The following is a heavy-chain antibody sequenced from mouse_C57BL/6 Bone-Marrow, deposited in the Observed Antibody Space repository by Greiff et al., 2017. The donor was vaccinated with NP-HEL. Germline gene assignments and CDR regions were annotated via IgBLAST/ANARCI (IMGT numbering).Heavy chain of an antibody. J-gene: IGHJ3*01. CDR3: ARKAYYGRSYEVAY. D-gene: IGHD1-1*01. V-gene: IGHV1-50*01. CDR1: GYTFTTYW. CDR2: IDPSDSYP. Sequence: QVQLQQPGAELVKPGASVKLSCKASGYTFTTYWMQWVKQRPGQGLEWIGEIDPSDSYPTYNQKFKGKATLTVDTSSSPASMHLRSLTSEDSADYYCARKAYYGRSYEVAYWGQGTLDTVSA.